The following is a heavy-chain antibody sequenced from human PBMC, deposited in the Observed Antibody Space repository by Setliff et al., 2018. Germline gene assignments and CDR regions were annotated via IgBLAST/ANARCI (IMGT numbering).Heavy chain of an antibody. V-gene: IGHV4-59*08. CDR1: GGSIGPHY. J-gene: IGHJ5*02. D-gene: IGHD5-18*01. CDR2: IFYSDTA. Sequence: SETLSLTCTVSGGSIGPHYWSWIRQAPGKGLEWIGHIFYSDTAKYNPSLESRAAISVDSSKNQFSLKMSSVTAADTAVYYCASNRAAMALDDPWGQGKLVTVSS. CDR3: ASNRAAMALDDP.